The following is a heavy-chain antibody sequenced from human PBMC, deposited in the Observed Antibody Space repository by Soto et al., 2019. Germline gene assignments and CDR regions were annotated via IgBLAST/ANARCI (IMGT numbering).Heavy chain of an antibody. V-gene: IGHV2-5*02. CDR2: IYWDDDK. J-gene: IGHJ4*02. CDR1: GFSLSTTGVG. D-gene: IGHD4-17*01. Sequence: QITLKESGPTLVKPTQTLTLTCTFSGFSLSTTGVGVGWIRQPPGKALDWLALIYWDDDKRYSPSLKSRLTITQDTSKNQVVLTMTNMDPIDTATYYCVHATPLTTGGSYWGQGTLVTVSS. CDR3: VHATPLTTGGSY.